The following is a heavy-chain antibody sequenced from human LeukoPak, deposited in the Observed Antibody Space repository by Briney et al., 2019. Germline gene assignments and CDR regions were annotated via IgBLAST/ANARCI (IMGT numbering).Heavy chain of an antibody. CDR3: ARDQSGSTLFDY. Sequence: PSETLSLTCTVSGGSISSYYWSWIRQPPGKGLEWIGYIYYSGSTNYNPSLKSRVTISVDTSKTQFSLKLSSVTAADTAVYYCARDQSGSTLFDYWGQGTLVTVSS. J-gene: IGHJ4*02. CDR2: IYYSGST. V-gene: IGHV4-59*01. D-gene: IGHD2-2*01. CDR1: GGSISSYY.